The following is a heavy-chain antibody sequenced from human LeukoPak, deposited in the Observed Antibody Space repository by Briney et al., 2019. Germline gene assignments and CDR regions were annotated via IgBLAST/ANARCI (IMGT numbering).Heavy chain of an antibody. D-gene: IGHD2-2*01. J-gene: IGHJ4*02. V-gene: IGHV1-18*01. CDR1: GYTFTSYG. Sequence: ASVNVSCKASGYTFTSYGISWVRQAPGQGLEWMGRISAYNGNTNYAQKLQGRVTMTTDTSTSTAYMELRSLRSDDTAVYYCARDRAAAVSNYFDYWGQGTLVTVSS. CDR2: ISAYNGNT. CDR3: ARDRAAAVSNYFDY.